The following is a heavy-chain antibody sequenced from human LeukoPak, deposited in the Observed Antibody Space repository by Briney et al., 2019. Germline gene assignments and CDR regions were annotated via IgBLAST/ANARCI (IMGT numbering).Heavy chain of an antibody. D-gene: IGHD6-13*01. J-gene: IGHJ5*02. CDR2: IIPIFGTA. Sequence: SVKVTCKASGGTFSSYAISWVRQAPGQGLEWMGGIIPIFGTANYAQKFQGRVTITTDESTSTAYMELSSLRSEDTAVYYCARGGGGSSWFVNWFDPWGQGTLVTVSS. V-gene: IGHV1-69*05. CDR3: ARGGGGSSWFVNWFDP. CDR1: GGTFSSYA.